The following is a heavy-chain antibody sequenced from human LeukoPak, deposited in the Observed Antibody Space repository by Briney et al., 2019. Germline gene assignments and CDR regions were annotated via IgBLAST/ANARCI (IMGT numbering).Heavy chain of an antibody. CDR1: GFTFSSYS. CDR3: AKPLHGGYGSGSYYNIGY. J-gene: IGHJ4*02. CDR2: ISGSGGST. D-gene: IGHD3-10*01. V-gene: IGHV3-23*01. Sequence: PGGSLRLSCAASGFTFSSYSMNWVRQAPGKGLEWVSAISGSGGSTYYADSVKGRFTISRDNSKNTLYLQMNSLRAEDTAVYYCAKPLHGGYGSGSYYNIGYWGQGTLVTVSS.